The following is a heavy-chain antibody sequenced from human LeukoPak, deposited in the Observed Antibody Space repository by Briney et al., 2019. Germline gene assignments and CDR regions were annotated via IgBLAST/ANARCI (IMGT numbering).Heavy chain of an antibody. J-gene: IGHJ5*02. CDR1: GGTFSSYA. D-gene: IGHD3-22*01. CDR2: IIPIFGTA. V-gene: IGHV1-69*13. CDR3: ARSEDSSGYYYWFDP. Sequence: ASVKVSCKASGGTFSSYAISWVRQAPGQGLEWMGGIIPIFGTANYAQKFQGRVTITADESTSTAYMELSSLRSEDTAVYYCARSEDSSGYYYWFDPWGQGTLVTVSS.